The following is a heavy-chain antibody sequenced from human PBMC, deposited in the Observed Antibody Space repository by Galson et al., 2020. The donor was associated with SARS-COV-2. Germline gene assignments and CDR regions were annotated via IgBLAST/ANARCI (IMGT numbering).Heavy chain of an antibody. CDR1: GFTFDDYA. V-gene: IGHV3-9*01. CDR3: AKVDAFDI. J-gene: IGHJ3*02. CDR2: ISWNSGSI. Sequence: SLKISCAASGFTFDDYAMHWVRQAPGKGLEWVSGISWNSGSIGYADSVKGRFTISRDNAKNSLYLQMNSLRAEDTALYYCAKVDAFDIWGQGTMVTVSS.